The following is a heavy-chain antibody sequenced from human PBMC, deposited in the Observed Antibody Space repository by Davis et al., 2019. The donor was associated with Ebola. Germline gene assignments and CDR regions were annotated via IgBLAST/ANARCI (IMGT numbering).Heavy chain of an antibody. Sequence: PGGSLRLSCTVSGGSVSSGSYYWSWIRQPPGKGLEWIGYIYYSGSTNYNPSLKSRVTISVDTSKNQFSLKLSSVTAADTAVYYCAREPQLVGTFDYWGQGTLVTVSS. CDR3: AREPQLVGTFDY. J-gene: IGHJ4*02. CDR1: GGSVSSGSYY. CDR2: IYYSGST. V-gene: IGHV4-61*01. D-gene: IGHD6-6*01.